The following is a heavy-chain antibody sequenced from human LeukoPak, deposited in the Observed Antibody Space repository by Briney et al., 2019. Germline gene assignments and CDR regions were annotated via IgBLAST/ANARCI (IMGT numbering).Heavy chain of an antibody. CDR1: GFSFKSST. CDR2: IRFDGANK. CDR3: AKVNHMYSRYANWYFDL. D-gene: IGHD5-12*01. J-gene: IGHJ2*01. V-gene: IGHV3-30*02. Sequence: GGSLRLSCAASGFSFKSSTMHWVRQAPGEGLEWVTSIRFDGANKYYADFVKGRFTISRDNSRNTLFLQMNTVRAEDTAIYFCAKVNHMYSRYANWYFDLWGRGTLVTVSS.